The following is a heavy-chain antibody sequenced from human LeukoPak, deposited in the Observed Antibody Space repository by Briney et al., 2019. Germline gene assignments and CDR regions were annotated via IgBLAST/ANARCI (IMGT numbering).Heavy chain of an antibody. Sequence: TSETLSLTCAVSGDSIRSSNWWSWVRQPPGKGLEWIGEIYHSGSTNYNPSLKSRVTISVDKSKNQFSLNLISVTAADSAVYYCARRYRTFYFDCWGQGTQVTVSS. CDR3: ARRYRTFYFDC. V-gene: IGHV4-4*02. J-gene: IGHJ4*02. CDR2: IYHSGST. CDR1: GDSIRSSNW. D-gene: IGHD1-14*01.